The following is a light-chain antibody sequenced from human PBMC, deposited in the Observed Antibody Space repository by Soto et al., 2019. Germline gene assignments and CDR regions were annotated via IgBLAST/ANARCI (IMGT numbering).Light chain of an antibody. Sequence: QSALTQPPSASGSPGQSVTISCTGTSSDVGGYNFVSWYQQHPGKAPKLVIYEVTKRPSVVPDRFSGSKSGNTASLTVSGLLPEDEADYYCQSYDSGLSGYVFGTGTKLTVL. V-gene: IGLV2-8*01. CDR1: SSDVGGYNF. CDR2: EVT. J-gene: IGLJ1*01. CDR3: QSYDSGLSGYV.